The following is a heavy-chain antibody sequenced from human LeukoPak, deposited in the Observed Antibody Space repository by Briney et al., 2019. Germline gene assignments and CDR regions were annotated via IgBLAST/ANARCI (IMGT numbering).Heavy chain of an antibody. CDR1: GFTSSSYA. V-gene: IGHV3-23*01. Sequence: GGSLRLSCAASGFTSSSYAMSWVRQAPGKGLEWVSAISGSGGSTYYADSVKGRFTISRDNSKNTLYLQMNSLRAEDTAVYYCAKDPNYYDSSGYYYDYWGQGTLVTVSS. J-gene: IGHJ4*02. CDR3: AKDPNYYDSSGYYYDY. CDR2: ISGSGGST. D-gene: IGHD3-22*01.